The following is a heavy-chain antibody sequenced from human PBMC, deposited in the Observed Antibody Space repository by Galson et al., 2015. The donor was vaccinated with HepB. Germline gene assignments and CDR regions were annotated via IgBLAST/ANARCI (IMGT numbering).Heavy chain of an antibody. CDR2: IYHSGST. CDR3: ARTGLAVGGNYYGKDV. CDR1: GVSISSSNW. V-gene: IGHV4-4*02. J-gene: IGHJ6*02. Sequence: SETLSLTCAVSGVSISSSNWWSWVRQPPGKGLEWIGEIYHSGSTNYNPSLKSRVTISLDKSKNQFSLKLSSVTAADTAVYYCARTGLAVGGNYYGKDVWGQGTTVTVSS. D-gene: IGHD2-15*01.